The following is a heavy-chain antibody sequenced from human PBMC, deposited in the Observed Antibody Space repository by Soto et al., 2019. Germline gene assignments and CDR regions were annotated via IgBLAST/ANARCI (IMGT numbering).Heavy chain of an antibody. Sequence: EVQLVESGGGLVKPGGSVRLSCAGSGFTFKNVWMSWVRQAPGKGLEWVGRIKSKTDGGTTEYAAPVKGRFSIARDDSKNTLYLEKMSLKSEDTAVYYCTTNDFWNREGFDHWGQGTLVTVSS. J-gene: IGHJ4*02. CDR2: IKSKTDGGTT. V-gene: IGHV3-15*01. CDR3: TTNDFWNREGFDH. CDR1: GFTFKNVW. D-gene: IGHD3-3*01.